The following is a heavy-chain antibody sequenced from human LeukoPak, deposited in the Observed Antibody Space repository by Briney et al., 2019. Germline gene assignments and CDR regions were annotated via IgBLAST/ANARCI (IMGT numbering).Heavy chain of an antibody. CDR3: ARAKGWNPSRRWFVA. V-gene: IGHV5-51*01. CDR1: GYSFTSYW. J-gene: IGHJ5*02. Sequence: GESLKISCKGSGYSFTSYWIGWVRQMPGKGLEWMGIIYPGDSDTRYSHSFQGQVTISADKSISTAYLQWRSLKASDTVMYDCARAKGWNPSRRWFVAWGQGTLVTVSS. D-gene: IGHD1-1*01. CDR2: IYPGDSDT.